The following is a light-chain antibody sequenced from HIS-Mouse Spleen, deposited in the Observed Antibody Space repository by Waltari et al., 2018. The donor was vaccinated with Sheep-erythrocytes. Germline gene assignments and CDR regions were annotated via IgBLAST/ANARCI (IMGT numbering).Light chain of an antibody. Sequence: QSALTQPPSASGSPGQSVTISCTGTSSDVVGYNYVSLYQQHPGKAPKLMIYEVSKRPSGVPDRFSGSKSGNTASLTVSGLQAEDEADYYCSSYAGSNNWVFGGGTKLTVL. CDR1: SSDVVGYNY. V-gene: IGLV2-8*01. J-gene: IGLJ3*02. CDR3: SSYAGSNNWV. CDR2: EVS.